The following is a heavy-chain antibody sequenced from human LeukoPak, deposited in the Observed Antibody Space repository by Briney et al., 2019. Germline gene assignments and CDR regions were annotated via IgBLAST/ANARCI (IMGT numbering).Heavy chain of an antibody. CDR2: IYYSGST. CDR1: GGSISSYY. CDR3: ARHPSGSSWFDFYFDY. D-gene: IGHD6-13*01. J-gene: IGHJ4*02. Sequence: SETLSLTCTVSGGSISSYYWSWIQQPPGKGLEWIGYIYYSGSTNYNPSLKSRVTISVDTSKNQFSLKLSSVTAADTAVYYCARHPSGSSWFDFYFDYWGQGTLVTVSS. V-gene: IGHV4-59*08.